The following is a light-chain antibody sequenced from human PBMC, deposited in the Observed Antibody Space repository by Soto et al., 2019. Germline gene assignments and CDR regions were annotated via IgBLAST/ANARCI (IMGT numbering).Light chain of an antibody. CDR1: QGVSSH. CDR3: QQYNTYWT. Sequence: EIVMTQSPATLSVSPGERVTLSCRASQGVSSHLIWYQQKPGQAPRLLMYGASTRATGVPVRFSGSGSGTEFTLTISSLQPDDAATYYCQQYNTYWTFGQGTKVDIK. CDR2: GAS. V-gene: IGKV3-15*01. J-gene: IGKJ1*01.